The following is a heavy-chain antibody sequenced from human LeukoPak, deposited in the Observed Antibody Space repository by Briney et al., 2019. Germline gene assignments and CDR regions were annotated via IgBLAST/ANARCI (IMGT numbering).Heavy chain of an antibody. J-gene: IGHJ4*02. D-gene: IGHD6-19*01. CDR3: ARLGSSGRGGD. Sequence: KPSETLSLTCTVSGGSISSPSFYWGWIRQPAGKGLEWIGRIYTSGSTNYNPSLKSRVTMSVDTSKNQFSLKLSSVTAADTAVYYCARLGSSGRGGDWGQGTLVTVSS. CDR1: GGSISSPSFY. CDR2: IYTSGST. V-gene: IGHV4-61*02.